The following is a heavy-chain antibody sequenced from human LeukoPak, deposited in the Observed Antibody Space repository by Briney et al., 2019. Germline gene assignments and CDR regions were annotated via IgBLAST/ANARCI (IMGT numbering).Heavy chain of an antibody. CDR2: IKQDGSEI. D-gene: IGHD3-10*01. Sequence: GGSLRLSCAASGFTFNNYWMSWVRQAPGKGLEWVANIKQDGSEIYYVDSVKGRFTISRDNTKNSVYLQMNSLRAEDTAVYYCARQLGGSGSYWGQGTLVIVSS. J-gene: IGHJ4*02. CDR1: GFTFNNYW. V-gene: IGHV3-7*01. CDR3: ARQLGGSGSY.